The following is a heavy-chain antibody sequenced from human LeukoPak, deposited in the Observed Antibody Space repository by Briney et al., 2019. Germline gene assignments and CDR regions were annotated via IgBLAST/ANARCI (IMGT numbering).Heavy chain of an antibody. CDR1: GFTFSSYG. V-gene: IGHV3-30*18. CDR3: AKGLRDGYNWYYFDY. CDR2: ISYDGSNK. Sequence: PGRSLRLSCAASGFTFSSYGMHWVRQAPGKGLEWVAVISYDGSNKHYADSVKGRFTISRDNSKNTLYLQMNSLRAEDTAVYYCAKGLRDGYNWYYFDYWGQGTLVTVSS. D-gene: IGHD5-24*01. J-gene: IGHJ4*02.